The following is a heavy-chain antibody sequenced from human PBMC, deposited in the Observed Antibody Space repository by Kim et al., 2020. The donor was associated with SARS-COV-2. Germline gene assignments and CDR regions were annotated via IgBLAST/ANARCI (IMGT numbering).Heavy chain of an antibody. CDR3: TKDRGYGARALDY. Sequence: GGSLRLSCAASGFTFSNYWMHWVRQAPGKGLVWVSRSNPDGRNTDYADSVKGRFTISRDNAKNTLYLQMNSLRAEDTAVYYCTKDRGYGARALDYWGQGILVTVST. CDR2: SNPDGRNT. V-gene: IGHV3-74*01. CDR1: GFTFSNYW. J-gene: IGHJ4*02. D-gene: IGHD3-22*01.